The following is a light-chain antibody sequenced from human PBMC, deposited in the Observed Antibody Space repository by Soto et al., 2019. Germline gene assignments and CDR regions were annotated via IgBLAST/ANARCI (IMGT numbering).Light chain of an antibody. V-gene: IGLV2-14*01. CDR1: SSDVGGYNY. CDR2: DVS. Sequence: QSALTQPASVSGSPGQSITISCTGTSSDVGGYNYVSWFQQYPGKAPKLMIYDVSNRPSGVSNRFSGSKSGNTASLTISGLQAEDEADYYCSSYTTTDTSVFGTGTKLTVL. J-gene: IGLJ1*01. CDR3: SSYTTTDTSV.